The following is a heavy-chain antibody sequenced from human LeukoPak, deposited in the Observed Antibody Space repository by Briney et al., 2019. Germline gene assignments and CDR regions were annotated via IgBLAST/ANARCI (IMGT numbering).Heavy chain of an antibody. J-gene: IGHJ4*02. CDR1: GGSISSYY. CDR3: ARQKLWFGAFDY. Sequence: SETLSLTCTVSGGSISSYYWSWIRQPPGKGLEWIGYIYTSGSTNYNPSLKSRVTISVDTSKNQFSLKLSSVTAADTVVYYCARQKLWFGAFDYWGQGTLVTVSS. D-gene: IGHD3-10*01. CDR2: IYTSGST. V-gene: IGHV4-4*09.